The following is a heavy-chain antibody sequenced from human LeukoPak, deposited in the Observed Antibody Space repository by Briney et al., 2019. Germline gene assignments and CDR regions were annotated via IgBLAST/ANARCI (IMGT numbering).Heavy chain of an antibody. D-gene: IGHD3-10*01. Sequence: PGRSLRLSCGASGFTFSSYGMHWVRQAPGKGLEWVAFISYDGSNKYYADSVKGRFTISRDNSKNTLYLQMNSLRAEDTAVYYCAKDRRLWFGGYGMDVWGQGTAVTVSS. CDR3: AKDRRLWFGGYGMDV. CDR1: GFTFSSYG. V-gene: IGHV3-30*18. J-gene: IGHJ6*02. CDR2: ISYDGSNK.